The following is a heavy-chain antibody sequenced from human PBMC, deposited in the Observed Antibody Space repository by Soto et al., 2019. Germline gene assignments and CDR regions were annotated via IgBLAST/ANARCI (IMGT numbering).Heavy chain of an antibody. D-gene: IGHD6-13*01. V-gene: IGHV4-4*07. Sequence: VQLQESGPGLVKPSETLSLICTVSGGSISSDYLSWIRQPAGKGLGWIGRVYTSGYSNSNPSLKSRVTMSVDTSKKQFSLNLSSVTAADTAVYYCAREPTTAGTVNWFDPWGQGTLVTVSS. CDR2: VYTSGYS. CDR1: GGSISSDY. J-gene: IGHJ5*02. CDR3: AREPTTAGTVNWFDP.